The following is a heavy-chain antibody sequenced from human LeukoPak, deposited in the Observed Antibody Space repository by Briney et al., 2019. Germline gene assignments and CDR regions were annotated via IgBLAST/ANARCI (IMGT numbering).Heavy chain of an antibody. Sequence: PGESLKISCKGSGYSFTSYWTGWVRQMPGKGLEWMGIIYPGDSDTRYSPSFQGQVTISADKSISTAYLQWSSLKASDTAMYYCARSLGACSSTSCYALDYYYMDVWGKGTTVTVSS. J-gene: IGHJ6*03. CDR2: IYPGDSDT. CDR1: GYSFTSYW. CDR3: ARSLGACSSTSCYALDYYYMDV. V-gene: IGHV5-51*01. D-gene: IGHD2-2*01.